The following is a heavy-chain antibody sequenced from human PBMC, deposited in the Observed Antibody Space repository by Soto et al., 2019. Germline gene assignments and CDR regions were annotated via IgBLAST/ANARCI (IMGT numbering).Heavy chain of an antibody. Sequence: SETLSLTCTVSGGSISSSSYYWGWIRQPPGKGLEWIGSIYYSGSTYYNPSLKSRVPISVDTSKNQFSLKLSSVTAADTAVYYCASVAAAGTEFDYWGQGTLVTVSS. CDR1: GGSISSSSYY. V-gene: IGHV4-39*01. J-gene: IGHJ4*02. CDR3: ASVAAAGTEFDY. CDR2: IYYSGST. D-gene: IGHD6-13*01.